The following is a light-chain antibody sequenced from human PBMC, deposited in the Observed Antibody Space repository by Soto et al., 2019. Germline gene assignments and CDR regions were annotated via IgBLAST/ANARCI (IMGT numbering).Light chain of an antibody. CDR1: QSVSSNY. V-gene: IGKV3-20*01. CDR2: AAS. CDR3: QLYGSSPPRYT. Sequence: EIVLTQSPGTLYLSPWERATLSCRASQSVSSNYLAWYQQKRGQAPRLLIYAASARATGIPDRFSGSGSGTDFTLTISRLEPEDFAVYFCQLYGSSPPRYTFAQGTKVDIK. J-gene: IGKJ2*01.